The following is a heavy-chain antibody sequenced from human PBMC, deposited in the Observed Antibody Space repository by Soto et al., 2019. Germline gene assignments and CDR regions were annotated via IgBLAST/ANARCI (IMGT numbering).Heavy chain of an antibody. V-gene: IGHV3-33*01. CDR3: ARGDYGGNSHAFDI. J-gene: IGHJ3*02. Sequence: QVQLVESGGGVVQPGRSLRLSCAASGFTLSRYGMHWVRQAPGKGLEWVAIIWYDGSNKYYADSVRGRFTISRDNSKNTLYLQMNGLRAEDTAVYYCARGDYGGNSHAFDIWGQGTMVTVSS. CDR2: IWYDGSNK. CDR1: GFTLSRYG. D-gene: IGHD4-17*01.